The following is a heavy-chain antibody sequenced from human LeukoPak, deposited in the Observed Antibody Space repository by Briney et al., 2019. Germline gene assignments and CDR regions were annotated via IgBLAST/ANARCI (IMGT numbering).Heavy chain of an antibody. D-gene: IGHD2-2*01. Sequence: ASETLSLTCTVSGGSISSRGYYWGWIRQPPGKGLEWIGSVHYSGSTYYNPSLKSRVTISVDTSKNQFSLKLTSVTVADTALYARVVSGLVVPPTRGDYFDSWGQGTVVTVSS. V-gene: IGHV4-39*07. J-gene: IGHJ4*02. CDR1: GGSISSRGYY. CDR3: VVSGLVVPPTRGDYFDS. CDR2: VHYSGST.